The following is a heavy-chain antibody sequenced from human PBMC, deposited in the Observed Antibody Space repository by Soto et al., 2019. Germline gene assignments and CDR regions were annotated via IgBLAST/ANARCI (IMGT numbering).Heavy chain of an antibody. CDR1: GGSISSGDYY. CDR3: ARESIQLWSPFDY. J-gene: IGHJ4*02. V-gene: IGHV4-30-4*01. Sequence: PSETLSLTCTVSGGSISSGDYYWSWIRQPPGKGLEWIGYIYYSGSTYYNPSLKSRVTISVDTSKNQFSLKLSSVTAADTAVYYCARESIQLWSPFDYWGQGTLVTVSS. D-gene: IGHD5-18*01. CDR2: IYYSGST.